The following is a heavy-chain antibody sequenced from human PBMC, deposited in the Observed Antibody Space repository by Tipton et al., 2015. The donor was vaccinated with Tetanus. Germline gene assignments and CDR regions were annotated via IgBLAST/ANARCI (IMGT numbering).Heavy chain of an antibody. D-gene: IGHD6-13*01. CDR1: GFTFSSYG. CDR3: AKDQGKQQLFSYYYYGMDV. Sequence: SLRLSCAASGFTFSSYGMHWVRQAPGKGLEWVAVISYDGSNKYYADSVKGRFTISRDNSKNTLYLQMNSLRAEDTAVYYCAKDQGKQQLFSYYYYGMDVWGQGTPVTVSS. V-gene: IGHV3-30*18. CDR2: ISYDGSNK. J-gene: IGHJ6*02.